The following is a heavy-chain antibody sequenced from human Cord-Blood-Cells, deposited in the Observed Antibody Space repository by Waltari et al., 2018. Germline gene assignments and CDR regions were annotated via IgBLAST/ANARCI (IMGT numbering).Heavy chain of an antibody. V-gene: IGHV3-33*01. CDR2: IWYDESNK. Sequence: QVQLVESGGGVVQPGRSLRLSCAASGFTFSSYGMHWVRQAPGKGLEWVAVIWYDESNKYYADSVKGRFTISRDNSKNTLYLQMNSLRAEDTAVYYCARDRFGTFFDYWGQGTLVTVSS. CDR1: GFTFSSYG. J-gene: IGHJ4*02. CDR3: ARDRFGTFFDY. D-gene: IGHD3-16*01.